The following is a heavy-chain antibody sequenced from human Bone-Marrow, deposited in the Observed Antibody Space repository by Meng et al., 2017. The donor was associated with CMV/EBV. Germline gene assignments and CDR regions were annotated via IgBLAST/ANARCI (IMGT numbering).Heavy chain of an antibody. J-gene: IGHJ5*02. CDR3: ARQGITIFGVGWAQRFDP. V-gene: IGHV1-46*01. Sequence: TFTSYYMHWVRQAPGQGLEWMGIINPSGGSTSYAQKFQGRVTMTRDTSTSTVYMELSSLRSEDTAVYYCARQGITIFGVGWAQRFDPWGQGTLVTVSS. CDR2: INPSGGST. CDR1: TFTSYY. D-gene: IGHD3-3*01.